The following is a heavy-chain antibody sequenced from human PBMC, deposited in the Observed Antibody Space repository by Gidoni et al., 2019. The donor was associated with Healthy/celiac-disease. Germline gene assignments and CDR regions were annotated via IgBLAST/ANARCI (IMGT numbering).Heavy chain of an antibody. CDR3: ARHVATERGDWFDP. CDR2: IYPGDSDT. D-gene: IGHD2-21*01. J-gene: IGHJ5*02. Sequence: SFTSYWIGWVRQMPGKGLEWMGIIYPGDSDTRYSPSFQGQVTISADKSISTAYLQWSSLKASDTAMYYCARHVATERGDWFDPWGQGTLVTVSS. V-gene: IGHV5-51*01. CDR1: SFTSYW.